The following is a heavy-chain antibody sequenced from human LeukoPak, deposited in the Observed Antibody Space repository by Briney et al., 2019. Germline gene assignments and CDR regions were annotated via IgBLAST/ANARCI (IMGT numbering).Heavy chain of an antibody. J-gene: IGHJ3*02. D-gene: IGHD5-12*01. Sequence: GGSLRLSCAASGFTFSSYGMHWLRQAPGKGLEWVAVISYDGSNKYYADSVKGRFTISRDNSKNTLYLQMNSLRAEDTAVYYCARSSGYDSDAFDIWGQGTMVTVSS. CDR2: ISYDGSNK. CDR1: GFTFSSYG. V-gene: IGHV3-30*03. CDR3: ARSSGYDSDAFDI.